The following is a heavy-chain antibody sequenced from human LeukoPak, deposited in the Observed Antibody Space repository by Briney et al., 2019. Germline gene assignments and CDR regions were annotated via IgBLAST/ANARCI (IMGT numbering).Heavy chain of an antibody. CDR3: ATYTHWVAGDV. V-gene: IGHV3-74*01. D-gene: IGHD3-16*01. CDR2: INSDGSSR. Sequence: PGGSLRLSCAASGFTFSNYWMHWVRQAPGKGLVWVSRINSDGSSRNYADSVKGRFTISRDNAKNTLYLQMNSLRAEDTAVYYCATYTHWVAGDVWGQGTTVTVSS. J-gene: IGHJ6*02. CDR1: GFTFSNYW.